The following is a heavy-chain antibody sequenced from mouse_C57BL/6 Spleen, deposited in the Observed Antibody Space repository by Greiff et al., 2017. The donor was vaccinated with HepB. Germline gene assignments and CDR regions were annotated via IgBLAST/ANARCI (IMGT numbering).Heavy chain of an antibody. CDR1: GYTFTDYE. D-gene: IGHD4-1*01. CDR3: TRKGGTGTSWFAY. CDR2: IDPETGGT. J-gene: IGHJ3*01. Sequence: QVQLKESGAELVRPGASVTLSCKASGYTFTDYEMHWVKQTPVHGLEWIGAIDPETGGTAYNQKFKGKAILTADKSSSTAYMELRSLTSEDSAVYYCTRKGGTGTSWFAYWGQGTLVTVSA. V-gene: IGHV1-15*01.